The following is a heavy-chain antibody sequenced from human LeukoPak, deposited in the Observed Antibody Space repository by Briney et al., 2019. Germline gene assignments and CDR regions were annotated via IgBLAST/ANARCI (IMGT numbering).Heavy chain of an antibody. CDR2: MNPNSGNT. V-gene: IGHV1-8*01. D-gene: IGHD2-15*01. J-gene: IGHJ6*02. Sequence: ASVKVSCKASGYTFSSDDINWVRQATGQGLEWMGWMNPNSGNTGYVQKFQGRVTMTRNTSISTAYMELSSLRSDDTAVYYCARAKTKVVVATVYYYYGMDVWGQGTLVTVSS. CDR3: ARAKTKVVVATVYYYYGMDV. CDR1: GYTFSSDD.